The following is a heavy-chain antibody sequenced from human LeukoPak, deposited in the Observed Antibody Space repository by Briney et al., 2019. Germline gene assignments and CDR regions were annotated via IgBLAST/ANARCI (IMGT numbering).Heavy chain of an antibody. J-gene: IGHJ6*02. CDR1: GFTFSDHY. Sequence: GGSLRLSCAASGFTFSDHYMSWIRQAPGKGLESVSYISNDGTTMYYADSVKGRFTISGDNAKNSLFLQMNSLRAEDTAVYYCARGHFGMDAWGQGTTVTVSS. CDR2: ISNDGTTM. CDR3: ARGHFGMDA. V-gene: IGHV3-11*01.